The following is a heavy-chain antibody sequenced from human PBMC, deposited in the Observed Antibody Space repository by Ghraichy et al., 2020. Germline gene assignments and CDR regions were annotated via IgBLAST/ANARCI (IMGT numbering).Heavy chain of an antibody. CDR2: INHSGST. D-gene: IGHD2-2*01. J-gene: IGHJ4*02. CDR1: GGSFSGYY. Sequence: SETLSLTCAVYGGSFSGYYWSWIRQPPGKGLEWIGEINHSGSTNYNPSLKSRVTISVDTSKNQFSLKLSSVTAADTAVYYCARGRPDIVVAPARLFDYWGQGTLVTVSS. V-gene: IGHV4-34*01. CDR3: ARGRPDIVVAPARLFDY.